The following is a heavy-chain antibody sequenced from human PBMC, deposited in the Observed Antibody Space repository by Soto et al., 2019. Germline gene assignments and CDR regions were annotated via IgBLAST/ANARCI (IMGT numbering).Heavy chain of an antibody. CDR2: IIPIFGTA. CDR1: GGTFSSYA. J-gene: IGHJ6*02. V-gene: IGHV1-69*01. D-gene: IGHD5-18*01. Sequence: QVQLVQSGAEVKKPGSSVKVSCKASGGTFSSYAISWVRQAPGQGLEWMGVIIPIFGTANYAQKFQGRVTITADESTSTAYMELSSLKSEDTAVCYCAREVNTAMGNYYYYGMDVWGQGTTVTVSS. CDR3: AREVNTAMGNYYYYGMDV.